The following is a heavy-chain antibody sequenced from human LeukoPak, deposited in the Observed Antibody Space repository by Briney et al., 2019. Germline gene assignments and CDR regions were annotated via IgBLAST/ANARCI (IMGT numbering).Heavy chain of an antibody. CDR1: GYTFTSYY. Sequence: SVKVSCKASGYTFTSYYMHWVRQAPGQGLEWMGGIIPIFGTANYAQKFQGRVTITADESTSTAYMELSSLRSEDTAVYYCARDLLQWLGSATYVANYYYYGMDVWGQGTTVTVSS. CDR2: IIPIFGTA. V-gene: IGHV1-69*13. D-gene: IGHD6-19*01. CDR3: ARDLLQWLGSATYVANYYYYGMDV. J-gene: IGHJ6*02.